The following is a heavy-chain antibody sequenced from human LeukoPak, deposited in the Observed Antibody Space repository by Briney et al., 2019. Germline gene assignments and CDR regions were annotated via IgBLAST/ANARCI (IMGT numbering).Heavy chain of an antibody. V-gene: IGHV3-53*01. J-gene: IGHJ4*02. Sequence: GGSLRLSCAASGFTFSSYAMSWVRQAPGKGLEWVSVIHSGGNTYYADSVKGRFTISRDNSKNTLYLQMNSLRAEDTAVYYCTRDLSSGGSCWGQGTLVTVSS. CDR1: GFTFSSYA. D-gene: IGHD2-15*01. CDR3: TRDLSSGGSC. CDR2: IHSGGNT.